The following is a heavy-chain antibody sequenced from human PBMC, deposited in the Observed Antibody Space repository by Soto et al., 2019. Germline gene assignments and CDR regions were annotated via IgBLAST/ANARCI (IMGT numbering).Heavy chain of an antibody. CDR1: VVSISSGGYY. J-gene: IGHJ4*02. CDR2: IYYSGST. V-gene: IGHV4-31*03. Sequence: KPSETLSLTCTFSVVSISSGGYYCSWIRQHPGKGLEWIGYIYYSGSTYYNPSLKSRVTISVDTSKNQFSLKLSSVTAADTAVYYCASKSKLAVAPYFEYWGQGTLVTVSS. CDR3: ASKSKLAVAPYFEY. D-gene: IGHD6-13*01.